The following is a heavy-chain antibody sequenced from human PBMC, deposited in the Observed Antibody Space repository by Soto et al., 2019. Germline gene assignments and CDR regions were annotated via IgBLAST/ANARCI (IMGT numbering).Heavy chain of an antibody. Sequence: PGGSLRLSCAASGFTFSSYWMHWVRQAPGKGLVWVSRINSDGSSTSYADSVKGRFTISRDNAKNTLFLLFNSLRAEDTVVYYCALGPYGDHLDYWGQGTLVTVSS. CDR3: ALGPYGDHLDY. V-gene: IGHV3-74*01. CDR1: GFTFSSYW. D-gene: IGHD4-17*01. J-gene: IGHJ4*02. CDR2: INSDGSST.